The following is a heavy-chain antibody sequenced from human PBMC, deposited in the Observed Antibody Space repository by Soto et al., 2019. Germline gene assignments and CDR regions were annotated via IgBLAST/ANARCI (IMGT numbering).Heavy chain of an antibody. CDR1: GYTFTSYG. CDR2: ISAYNGNT. D-gene: IGHD5-12*01. J-gene: IGHJ3*02. CDR3: AKDRGSRAVDAFDI. Sequence: ASVKVSYKASGYTFTSYGISWVRQAPGRGLEWMGWISAYNGNTNYAQKLQGRVTMTTDTSTSTAYMELRSLRSDDTAVYYCAKDRGSRAVDAFDIWGQGTTVTVSS. V-gene: IGHV1-18*01.